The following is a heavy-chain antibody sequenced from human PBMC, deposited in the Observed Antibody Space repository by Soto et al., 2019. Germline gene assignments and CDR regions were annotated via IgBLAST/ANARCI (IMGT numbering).Heavy chain of an antibody. CDR3: ARHGNGYSYGMDV. CDR1: GGAINSETYY. D-gene: IGHD2-21*01. V-gene: IGHV4-39*01. CDR2: IYYSGTT. J-gene: IGHJ6*02. Sequence: QLQLQESGPGLVKPSETLSLTCNVPGGAINSETYYWAWIRQPPGKGLEWIGSIYYSGTTYYNPSLKSLVTISVDTSNNQFSLRLSSVTAADTAVYYCARHGNGYSYGMDVWGQGTTVTVSS.